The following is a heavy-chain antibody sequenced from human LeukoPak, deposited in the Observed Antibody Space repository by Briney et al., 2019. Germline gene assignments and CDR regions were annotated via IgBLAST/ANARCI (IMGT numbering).Heavy chain of an antibody. Sequence: SETPSLTCTVSGGSISSGGYYWSWIRQHPGKGLEWIGYIYYSGSTYYNPSLKSRVTISVDTSKNQFSLKLSSVTAADTAVYYCARGVGYSRLPFDYWGQGTLVTVSS. CDR1: GGSISSGGYY. J-gene: IGHJ4*02. CDR2: IYYSGST. D-gene: IGHD5-12*01. V-gene: IGHV4-31*03. CDR3: ARGVGYSRLPFDY.